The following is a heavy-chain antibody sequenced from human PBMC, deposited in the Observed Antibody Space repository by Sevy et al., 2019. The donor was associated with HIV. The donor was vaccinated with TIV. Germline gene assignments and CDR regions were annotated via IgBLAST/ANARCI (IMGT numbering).Heavy chain of an antibody. J-gene: IGHJ4*02. V-gene: IGHV3-48*03. Sequence: GESLKISCAASGFTFSSYEMNWVRQAPGKGLEWVSYISSSGSTIYYADSVKGRFTISRDNAKNSLYLQMNSLRAEDTAVYYCARGDMVRGVIIFGYWGQGTLVTVSS. CDR3: ARGDMVRGVIIFGY. CDR2: ISSSGSTI. CDR1: GFTFSSYE. D-gene: IGHD3-10*01.